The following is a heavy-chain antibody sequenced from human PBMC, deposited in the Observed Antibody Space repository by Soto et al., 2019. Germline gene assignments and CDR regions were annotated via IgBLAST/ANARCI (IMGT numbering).Heavy chain of an antibody. Sequence: QVQLVQSGAEVTKPGSSVKVSCKASGGTFSSYAISWVRQAPGQGLEWMGGIIPICGTANYAQKFQGRVTITADEATSTADMELSSLRSEDTAVYYCARDDVDTAMPYGMDVWGQGTTVTVSS. CDR2: IIPICGTA. D-gene: IGHD5-18*01. V-gene: IGHV1-69*12. CDR1: GGTFSSYA. J-gene: IGHJ6*02. CDR3: ARDDVDTAMPYGMDV.